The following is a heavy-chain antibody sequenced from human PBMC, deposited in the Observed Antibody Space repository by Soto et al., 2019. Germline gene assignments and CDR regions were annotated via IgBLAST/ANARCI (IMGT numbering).Heavy chain of an antibody. CDR1: GGSFSGYY. V-gene: IGHV4-34*01. D-gene: IGHD3-9*01. CDR3: ARESHDILTGPPWVXXXXX. J-gene: IGHJ2*01. Sequence: QVQLQQWGAGPLRPLETLSLTCGVSGGSFSGYYWAWIRQSPGKGLEWIGEINDRGSINYNPSLKSRVSISVDTSKNHYSLNLRSVTAADTAVYYCARESHDILTGPPWVXXXXXWGRXTLVTV. CDR2: INDRGSI.